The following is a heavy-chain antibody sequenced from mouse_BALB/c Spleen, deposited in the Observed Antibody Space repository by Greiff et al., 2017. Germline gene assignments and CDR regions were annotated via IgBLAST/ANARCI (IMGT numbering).Heavy chain of an antibody. J-gene: IGHJ4*01. Sequence: DVQLQESGAELVRSGASVKLSCTASGFNIKDYYMHWVKQRPEQGLEWIGWIDPENGDTEYAPKFQGKATMTADTSSNTAYLQLSSLTSQDTAVFYCKTIISTDYAMDNRGEGTSETASS. CDR1: GFNIKDYY. CDR2: IDPENGDT. V-gene: IGHV14-4*02. D-gene: IGHD2-12*01. CDR3: KTIISTDYAMDN.